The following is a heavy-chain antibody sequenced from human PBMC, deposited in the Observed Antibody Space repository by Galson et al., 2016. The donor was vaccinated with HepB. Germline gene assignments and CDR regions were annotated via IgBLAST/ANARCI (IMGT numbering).Heavy chain of an antibody. CDR1: GFTFSRHW. J-gene: IGHJ4*02. Sequence: SLRLSCAVSGFTFSRHWMSWVRQAPGKGLEWVANVDLGDGAKYYVNSVAGRFTISRNNARNSLYLQMNSLRAEDTALYYCARQKESREYGGNSPDYWGQGTQVIVSP. CDR2: VDLGDGAK. D-gene: IGHD4-23*01. CDR3: ARQKESREYGGNSPDY. V-gene: IGHV3-7*01.